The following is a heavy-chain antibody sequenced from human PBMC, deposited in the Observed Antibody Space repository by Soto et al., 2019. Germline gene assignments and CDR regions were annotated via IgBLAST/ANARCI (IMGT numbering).Heavy chain of an antibody. CDR1: SGSFTGYF. Sequence: QVHLQQWGAGLLKPSETLSLSCAVSSGSFTGYFWNWIRQTAGKGLEWIGEINQSGSTTYNPSLKSRVTISVDRSKNQFSLGLNSVTAADTAVYYCARGNFWSGYDPSYYYYMDVWGNGTAVTVSS. V-gene: IGHV4-34*02. J-gene: IGHJ6*03. D-gene: IGHD3-3*01. CDR2: INQSGST. CDR3: ARGNFWSGYDPSYYYYMDV.